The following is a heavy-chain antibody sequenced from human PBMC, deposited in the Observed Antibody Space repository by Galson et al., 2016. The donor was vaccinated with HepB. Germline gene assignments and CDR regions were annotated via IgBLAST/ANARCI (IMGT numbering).Heavy chain of an antibody. CDR3: ARVLTGNYYNFFFDS. CDR1: GGSISSRDYY. J-gene: IGHJ4*02. CDR2: IYYSGTT. Sequence: LSLTCGVSGGSISSRDYYWGWIRQPPGKGLEWIAHIYYSGTTYYNSSLKSRVSISIDTSANQFSLKLTSITAADTAVYYCARVLTGNYYNFFFDSWGQGTLVTVSS. D-gene: IGHD5-24*01. V-gene: IGHV4-39*01.